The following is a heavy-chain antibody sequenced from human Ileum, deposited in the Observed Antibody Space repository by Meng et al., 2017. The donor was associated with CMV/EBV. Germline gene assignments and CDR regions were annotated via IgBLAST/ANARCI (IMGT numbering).Heavy chain of an antibody. CDR2: IKEDGSDK. CDR1: GFAFDKAW. CDR3: AKDGNGSMY. V-gene: IGHV3-7*01. D-gene: IGHD2-8*01. J-gene: IGHJ4*02. Sequence: GESLKISCEGSGFAFDKAWMSWVRQAPGKGPEWVANIKEDGSDKYYMDSVKGRFTISKDNAKNSVYLQMNSLRVEDTAIYYCAKDGNGSMYWGQGTVVTVSS.